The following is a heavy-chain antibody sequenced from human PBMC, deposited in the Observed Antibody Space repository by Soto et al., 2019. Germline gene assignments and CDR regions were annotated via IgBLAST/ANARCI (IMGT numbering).Heavy chain of an antibody. CDR1: GGSIRNNY. J-gene: IGHJ4*02. CDR2: IYHTGTS. CDR3: ARLGGYYQAFDN. V-gene: IGHV4-59*08. Sequence: QVQLQESGPGLVKPSETLSLTCTVSGGSIRNNYWSWIRQPPGKGLEWVGYIYHTGTSKYNPSLKIRVTISVDSSKNQFSLKLDSVTAADTAVYYCARLGGYYQAFDNWGQGTLVTVSS. D-gene: IGHD3-3*01.